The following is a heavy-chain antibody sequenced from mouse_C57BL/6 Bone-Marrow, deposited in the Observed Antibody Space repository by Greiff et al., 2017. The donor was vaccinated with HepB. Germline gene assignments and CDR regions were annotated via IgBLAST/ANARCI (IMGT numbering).Heavy chain of an antibody. Sequence: VQLQQSGAELVKPGASVKMSCKASGYTFTSYWITWVKQRPGQGLEWIGDIYPGSGSTNYNEKFKSKATLTVDTSSSTAYMQLSSLTSEDSAVYYCAREGPSMMVNTYYFDYWGQGTTLTVSS. D-gene: IGHD2-3*01. CDR3: AREGPSMMVNTYYFDY. CDR2: IYPGSGST. CDR1: GYTFTSYW. V-gene: IGHV1-55*01. J-gene: IGHJ2*01.